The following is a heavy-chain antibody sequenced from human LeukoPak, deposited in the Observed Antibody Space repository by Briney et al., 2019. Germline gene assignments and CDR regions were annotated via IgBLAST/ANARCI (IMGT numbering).Heavy chain of an antibody. CDR2: IKEDGSEK. CDR1: VQTYSYSN. CDR3: ARVNIEYGDNYYYYMDV. Sequence: GGSLRLSCTPSVQTYSYSNTRCLPQSPGKGLEWLTNIKEDGSEKNYVDSMKCGVTMNRENAKKSLNLKLTRLRDEDTAMYYCARVNIEYGDNYYYYMDVWGKGTTVTVSS. V-gene: IGHV3-7*01. D-gene: IGHD4-17*01. J-gene: IGHJ6*03.